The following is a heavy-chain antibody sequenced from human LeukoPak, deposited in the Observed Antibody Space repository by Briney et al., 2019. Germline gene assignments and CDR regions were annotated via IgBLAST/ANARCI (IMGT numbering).Heavy chain of an antibody. J-gene: IGHJ6*03. CDR1: GGSISSGDYY. CDR3: AREVGSLTFGAKYMDV. Sequence: PSQTLSLTCTVSGGSISSGDYYWSWIRQPPGKGLEWIGYFYHSGSTNYNPSLKSRVTISVDTSKNQFSLKLSSVTAADTAMYYCAREVGSLTFGAKYMDVWGKGTTVTVSS. D-gene: IGHD3-10*01. CDR2: FYHSGST. V-gene: IGHV4-61*08.